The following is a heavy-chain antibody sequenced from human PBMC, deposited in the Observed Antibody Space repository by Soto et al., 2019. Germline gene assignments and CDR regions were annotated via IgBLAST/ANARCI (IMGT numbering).Heavy chain of an antibody. D-gene: IGHD3-10*01. CDR1: GFTFTRYG. Sequence: GGSLRLSCAASGFTFTRYGMNWVRQAPGKGLEWVSSISSTTNYIYYGDSMKGRFTISRDNAKNSLYLEMNSLRAEDTAVYYCAREFEDLTSNFDYWGQGTLVTVSS. V-gene: IGHV3-21*06. CDR2: ISSTTNYI. J-gene: IGHJ4*02. CDR3: AREFEDLTSNFDY.